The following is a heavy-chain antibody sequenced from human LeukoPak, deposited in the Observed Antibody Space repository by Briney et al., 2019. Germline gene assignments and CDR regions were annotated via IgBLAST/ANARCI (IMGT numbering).Heavy chain of an antibody. CDR3: AKVGRIADGWFDP. J-gene: IGHJ5*02. CDR2: IHYSGRT. Sequence: KPPETLSLTCTVSGYSISTGYYWDWIRQPPGKGLEWIGSIHYSGRTHYKLSLKSRVTISVDTSKNQFSLKLSSVTAADTAVYYCAKVGRIADGWFDPWGQGTLVTVSS. V-gene: IGHV4-38-2*02. CDR1: GYSISTGYY. D-gene: IGHD6-13*01.